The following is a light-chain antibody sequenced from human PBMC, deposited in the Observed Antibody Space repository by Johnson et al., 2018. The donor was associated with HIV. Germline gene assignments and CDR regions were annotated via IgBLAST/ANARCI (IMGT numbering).Light chain of an antibody. CDR2: ENN. J-gene: IGLJ1*01. CDR1: SSNIGNNY. CDR3: ATWDTSLSAGGV. Sequence: QSVLTQPPSVSAAPGQKVTISCSGSSSNIGNNYVSWYQQLPGTAPKLLIYENNKRPSGIPDRFSDSKSGTPATLGLTGLQTGDAADYYCATWDTSLSAGGVFGTGTKVTVL. V-gene: IGLV1-51*02.